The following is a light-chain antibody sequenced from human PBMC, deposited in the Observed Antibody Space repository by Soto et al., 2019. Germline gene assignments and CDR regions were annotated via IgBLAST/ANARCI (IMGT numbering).Light chain of an antibody. CDR1: PTIRYS. Sequence: DIQMTQSPSSLSASVGYKVTITGRASPTIRYSVNWYQPKPVKAPKVLSYDASTLQSGVPPRFSGSGSGTDFALTIRGLQPEDFATYYCHQTAGYRTWTFGQGTRVE. CDR2: DAS. J-gene: IGKJ1*01. V-gene: IGKV1-39*01. CDR3: HQTAGYRTWT.